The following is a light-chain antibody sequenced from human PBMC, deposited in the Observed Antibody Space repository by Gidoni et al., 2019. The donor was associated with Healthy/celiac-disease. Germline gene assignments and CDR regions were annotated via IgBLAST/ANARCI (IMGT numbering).Light chain of an antibody. CDR3: SSYTSSSTPPYV. J-gene: IGLJ1*01. CDR2: EVS. CDR1: SSDVGGYNY. Sequence: QSALTQPASVSGAPGQSITISCTGTSSDVGGYNYVSWYQQHQGKAPKLMIYEVSNRPSGVSTRFSGSTSGNTASLTISGLQAEDEADYYCSSYTSSSTPPYVFGTGTKVTVL. V-gene: IGLV2-14*01.